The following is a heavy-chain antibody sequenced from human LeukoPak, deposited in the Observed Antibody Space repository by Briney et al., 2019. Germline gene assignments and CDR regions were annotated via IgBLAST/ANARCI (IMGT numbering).Heavy chain of an antibody. CDR2: INHSGST. CDR3: ARHNYYHFWSTLNWFDP. CDR1: GGSFSGYY. J-gene: IGHJ5*02. D-gene: IGHD3-3*01. Sequence: SETLSLTCAVYGGSFSGYYWSWIRQPPGKGLEWIGEINHSGSTNYNPSLKSRVTISVDTSNNYFSLKLRSVTAADTAVYYCARHNYYHFWSTLNWFDPWGQGTLVTVSS. V-gene: IGHV4-34*01.